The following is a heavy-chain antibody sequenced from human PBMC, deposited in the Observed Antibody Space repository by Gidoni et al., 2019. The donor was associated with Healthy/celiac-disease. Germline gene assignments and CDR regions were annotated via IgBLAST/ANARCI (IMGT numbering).Heavy chain of an antibody. D-gene: IGHD3-9*01. J-gene: IGHJ4*02. CDR3: ARAPSDYDILTGYYRVGYYFDY. CDR1: GFSLSTSGMC. Sequence: QVTLRESGPALVKPTQTLTLTCTFSGFSLSTSGMCVSWIRQPPGKALEWLALIDWDDDKYYSTSLKTRLTISKDTSKNQVVLTMTNMDPVDTATYYCARAPSDYDILTGYYRVGYYFDYWGQGTLVTVSS. V-gene: IGHV2-70*01. CDR2: IDWDDDK.